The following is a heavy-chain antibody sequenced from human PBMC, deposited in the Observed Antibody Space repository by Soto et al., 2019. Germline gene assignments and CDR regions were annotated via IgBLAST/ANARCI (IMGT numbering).Heavy chain of an antibody. D-gene: IGHD6-6*01. CDR3: AKGGRSSSGLDFDY. CDR2: ISGSGGDT. Sequence: EVQLLESGGGLVQPGGSLRLSCAASGFTFSSYAMNWVRQAPGKGLEWVSTISGSGGDTYYADSVKGRFSISRGNSKYTLSLQMDSLRAEDTAVYYCAKGGRSSSGLDFDYWGQGTLVTVSS. J-gene: IGHJ4*02. CDR1: GFTFSSYA. V-gene: IGHV3-23*01.